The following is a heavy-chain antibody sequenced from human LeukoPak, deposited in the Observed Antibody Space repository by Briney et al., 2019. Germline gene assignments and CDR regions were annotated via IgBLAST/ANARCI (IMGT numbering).Heavy chain of an antibody. CDR2: IYYSGST. Sequence: SETLSLTCTVSGGSISSSSYYWGWIRQPPGKGLEWIGSIYYSGSTYYNPSLKSRVTISVDTSKNQFSLKLSSVTAADTAVYYCARLVAARALDYWGQGTLVTVSS. D-gene: IGHD6-6*01. CDR1: GGSISSSSYY. V-gene: IGHV4-39*01. J-gene: IGHJ4*02. CDR3: ARLVAARALDY.